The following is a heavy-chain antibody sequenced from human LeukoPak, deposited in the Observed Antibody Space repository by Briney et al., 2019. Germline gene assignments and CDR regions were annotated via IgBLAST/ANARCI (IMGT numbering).Heavy chain of an antibody. Sequence: SVSLSCKASGYTFTGYYLHWVRQTPGQGLEWMGWINPNSGDTNYAQKFQGRVAMTRDTSISTAYMELSSLRSDDTAVYYCARGLMATIGIGYFDYWGQGALVTVSS. CDR3: ARGLMATIGIGYFDY. V-gene: IGHV1-2*02. CDR1: GYTFTGYY. D-gene: IGHD5-12*01. J-gene: IGHJ4*02. CDR2: INPNSGDT.